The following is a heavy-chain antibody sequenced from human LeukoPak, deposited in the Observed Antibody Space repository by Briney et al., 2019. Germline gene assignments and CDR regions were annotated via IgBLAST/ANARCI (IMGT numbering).Heavy chain of an antibody. J-gene: IGHJ5*02. CDR3: AREAGQYYGSGT. V-gene: IGHV1-69*13. CDR2: IIPIFGTA. Sequence: SVKVSCKASGGTFSSYAISWVRQAPGQGLEWMGGIIPIFGTANYAQKFQGRVTITADESTSTAYMELSSLRSEDTAVYYCAREAGQYYGSGTWGQGTLVTVSS. D-gene: IGHD3-10*01. CDR1: GGTFSSYA.